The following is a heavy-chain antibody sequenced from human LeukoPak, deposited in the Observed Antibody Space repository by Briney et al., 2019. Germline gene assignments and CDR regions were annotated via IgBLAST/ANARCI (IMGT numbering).Heavy chain of an antibody. D-gene: IGHD6-13*01. J-gene: IGHJ4*02. Sequence: PGGSLRPSCAASGFTFSSYSMNWVRQAPGKGLEWVSSISNSGSYIYYADSVKGRFTISRDNSKNTLYLQMNSLRAEDTAVYYCARSPAGYSSSSLSDYWGQGTLVTVSS. CDR2: ISNSGSYI. CDR1: GFTFSSYS. V-gene: IGHV3-21*01. CDR3: ARSPAGYSSSSLSDY.